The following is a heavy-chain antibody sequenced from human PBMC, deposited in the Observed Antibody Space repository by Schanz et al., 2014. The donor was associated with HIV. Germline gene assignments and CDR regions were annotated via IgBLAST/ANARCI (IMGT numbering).Heavy chain of an antibody. CDR1: GFNFNNYA. CDR3: ARDLHDYGDARTDY. Sequence: EVQLLESVGGLVQPGGSLRLSCAASGFNFNNYAMTWVRQAPGKGLEWVSSIGSGGGYKYYADSVNGRFTISRDNAKNSLHLQMSRLGAEDTAVYYCARDLHDYGDARTDYWGQGILVTVSS. V-gene: IGHV3-21*06. CDR2: IGSGGGYK. D-gene: IGHD4-17*01. J-gene: IGHJ4*02.